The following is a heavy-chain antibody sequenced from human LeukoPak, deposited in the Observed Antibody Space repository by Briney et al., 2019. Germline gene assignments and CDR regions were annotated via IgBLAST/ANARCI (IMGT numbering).Heavy chain of an antibody. CDR3: AVGTKPLSYHFFDY. D-gene: IGHD1-7*01. CDR1: GFTFSSYW. V-gene: IGHV3-74*01. Sequence: GGSLRLSCAASGFTFSSYWMHWVRQTPGKGLVWVSRINGDGSSTSYADSVKGRFTLSRDNAKNKLYLQMNSLRAEDTAVYYCAVGTKPLSYHFFDYWGQGALVTVS. J-gene: IGHJ4*02. CDR2: INGDGSST.